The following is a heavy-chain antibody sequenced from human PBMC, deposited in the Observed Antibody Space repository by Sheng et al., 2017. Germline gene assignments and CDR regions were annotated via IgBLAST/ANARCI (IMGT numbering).Heavy chain of an antibody. CDR3: ARFRGKCGGDCYPTDV. CDR2: VIPVFRTP. Sequence: QVQLGQVGAEVRKPGSSVKVSCKASGGTLNNYAISWVRQAPGQGLEWMGRVIPVFRTPNYAQKFQGRVTITADVSTSTVYMELTSMTSEDTAIYYCARFRGKCGGDCYPTDVWGQGTTVTVSS. J-gene: IGHJ6*02. CDR1: GGTLNNYA. D-gene: IGHD2-21*02. V-gene: IGHV1-69*18.